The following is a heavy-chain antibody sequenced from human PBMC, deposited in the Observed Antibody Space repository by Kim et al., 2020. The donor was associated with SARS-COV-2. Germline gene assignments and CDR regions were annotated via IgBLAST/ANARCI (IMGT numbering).Heavy chain of an antibody. CDR3: ARHGGNDAFDI. V-gene: IGHV4-59*08. D-gene: IGHD2-15*01. Sequence: SSCNPSLKSRVTISVDTSKNQFSRKLSPRTAADTAVYYCARHGGNDAFDIWGRGTMVTVSS. J-gene: IGHJ3*02. CDR2: S.